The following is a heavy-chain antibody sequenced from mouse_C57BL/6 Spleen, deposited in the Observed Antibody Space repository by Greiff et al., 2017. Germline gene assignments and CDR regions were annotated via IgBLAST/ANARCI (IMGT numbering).Heavy chain of an antibody. J-gene: IGHJ4*01. V-gene: IGHV1-72*01. Sequence: QVQLKQSGAELVKPGASVKLSCKASGYTFTSYWMHWVKQRPGRGLEWIGRIDPNSGGTKYNEKFKSKATLTVDKPSSTAYMQLSSLTSEDSAVYDCARDDYDEGYYAMDYWGQGTSVTVSS. CDR2: IDPNSGGT. CDR3: ARDDYDEGYYAMDY. CDR1: GYTFTSYW. D-gene: IGHD2-4*01.